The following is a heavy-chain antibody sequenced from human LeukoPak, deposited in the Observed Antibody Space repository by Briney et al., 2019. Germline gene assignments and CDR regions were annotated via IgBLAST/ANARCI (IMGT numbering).Heavy chain of an antibody. CDR2: VSYDGSNK. V-gene: IGHV3-30-3*01. CDR1: GFTFSSYA. CDR3: ASAPCSSTSCYSPRVQYYYYGMDV. J-gene: IGHJ6*02. D-gene: IGHD2-2*02. Sequence: PGRSLRLSCAASGFTFSSYAMHWVRQAPGKGLEWVAVVSYDGSNKYYADSVKGRFTISRDNSKNTLYLQMNSLRAEDTAVYYCASAPCSSTSCYSPRVQYYYYGMDVWGQGTTVTVSS.